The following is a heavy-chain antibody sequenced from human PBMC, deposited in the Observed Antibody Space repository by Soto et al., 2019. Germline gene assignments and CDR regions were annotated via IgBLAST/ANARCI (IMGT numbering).Heavy chain of an antibody. V-gene: IGHV3-23*01. D-gene: IGHD5-18*01. CDR3: AKEGTAEWIHYYYPTDV. Sequence: GGSLRLSCAGSGFNFSSFAMTWVRQAPGKGLEWVSTISGSGGSRFYAASVKGRFTLTRDNSKDTMYLQMNSLRVEDTAFYYCAKEGTAEWIHYYYPTDVWGRGTPVTVSS. J-gene: IGHJ6*02. CDR1: GFNFSSFA. CDR2: ISGSGGSR.